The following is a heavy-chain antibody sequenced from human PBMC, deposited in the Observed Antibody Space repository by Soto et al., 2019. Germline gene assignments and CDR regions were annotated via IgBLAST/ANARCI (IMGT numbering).Heavy chain of an antibody. CDR2: INSDGTST. Sequence: EVQLVESGGGLVQPGGSLRLPCAGSGFTFNTYWIHWVRQAPGKGLVWVSCINSDGTSTRYADSVKGRFTISRDNAKNTPYLQMNSLRTEDTAVYYCARGRYYGMDVWGQGTTVTVSS. CDR1: GFTFNTYW. V-gene: IGHV3-74*01. J-gene: IGHJ6*02. CDR3: ARGRYYGMDV.